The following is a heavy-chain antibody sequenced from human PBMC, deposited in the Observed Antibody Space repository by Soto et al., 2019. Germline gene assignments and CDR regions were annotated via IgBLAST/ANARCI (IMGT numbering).Heavy chain of an antibody. CDR2: ISSWSETV. D-gene: IGHD6-6*01. J-gene: IGHJ4*02. CDR1: GYSFSSHS. Sequence: GGSLRPSCAASGYSFSSHSMNWVRHTPGKGLEWVSYISSWSETVNYASSVKGRFTISRDNAKDSLYLQFHGLTDEDPAVYYCTRDIVERLVGDWGRGTLVTVSS. V-gene: IGHV3-48*02. CDR3: TRDIVERLVGD.